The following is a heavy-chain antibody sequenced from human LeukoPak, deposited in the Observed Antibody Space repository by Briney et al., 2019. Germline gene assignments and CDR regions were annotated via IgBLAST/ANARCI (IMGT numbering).Heavy chain of an antibody. CDR2: ISSSSSTI. D-gene: IGHD3-10*01. CDR1: GFIFTSYS. Sequence: GGSLRLSCAASGFIFTSYSMNWVRQAPGKGLEWISYISSSSSTIYYADSVRGRFTISRDNAKNSLYLQMNSLRAEDTAVYYCARGGITMVRGVIITSDYFDYWGQGTLVTVSS. V-gene: IGHV3-48*01. CDR3: ARGGITMVRGVIITSDYFDY. J-gene: IGHJ4*02.